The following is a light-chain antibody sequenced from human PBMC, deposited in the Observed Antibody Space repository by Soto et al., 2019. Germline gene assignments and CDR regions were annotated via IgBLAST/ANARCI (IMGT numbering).Light chain of an antibody. V-gene: IGLV3-1*01. CDR3: QAWDSSTGV. CDR2: QDN. Sequence: SYELTQPPSVSVSPGQTASITCSGDKLGDKYGCWYQQKPGQSPVLVIYQDNKRTSGIPELFAGSNSGNTATLTISGTQAMDEADYYCQAWDSSTGVFGTGTKVTVL. CDR1: KLGDKY. J-gene: IGLJ1*01.